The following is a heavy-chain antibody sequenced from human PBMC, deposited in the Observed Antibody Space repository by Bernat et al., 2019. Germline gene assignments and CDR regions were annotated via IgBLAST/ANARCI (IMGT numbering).Heavy chain of an antibody. V-gene: IGHV1-2*02. Sequence: QVQLVQSGAEVKKPGASVKVSCKASGYTFSGYYIHWVRQAPVQGLEWMGWINPNSGGTNYPHEFQGRVTMPREPSISTVYMELGRLRSDDTAVYSCVGGGTTLVTPRSFFFDFWGQGTLLTVSS. J-gene: IGHJ4*02. CDR3: VGGGTTLVTPRSFFFDF. D-gene: IGHD4-23*01. CDR1: GYTFSGYY. CDR2: INPNSGGT.